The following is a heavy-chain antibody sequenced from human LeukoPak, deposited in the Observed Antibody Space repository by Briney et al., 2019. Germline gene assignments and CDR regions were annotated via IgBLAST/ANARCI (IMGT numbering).Heavy chain of an antibody. CDR1: RASISDNY. D-gene: IGHD6-13*01. V-gene: IGHV4-4*07. J-gene: IGHJ4*02. CDR2: TYTSGDT. Sequence: PSETLSLTCTVSRASISDNYWSWSRQPAGKALEWIGRTYTSGDTNYNPSLKSRASVLVDTSKNQFHLSLRYVTAADTAVYYCTIGGASGSLAHWGPGTLVTVSS. CDR3: TIGGASGSLAH.